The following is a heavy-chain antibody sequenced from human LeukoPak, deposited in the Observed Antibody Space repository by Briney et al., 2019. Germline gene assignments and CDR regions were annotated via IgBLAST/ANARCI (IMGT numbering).Heavy chain of an antibody. Sequence: ASVKVSCKASGYTFTSYGISWVRQAPGQGLEWMGWISAYNGNTNYAQKLQGRVTMTTDTSTSTAYMELRSLRSDDTAVYYCARDPYYYGSGNWFDHWGQGTLVTVSS. CDR2: ISAYNGNT. V-gene: IGHV1-18*01. CDR1: GYTFTSYG. D-gene: IGHD3-10*01. J-gene: IGHJ5*02. CDR3: ARDPYYYGSGNWFDH.